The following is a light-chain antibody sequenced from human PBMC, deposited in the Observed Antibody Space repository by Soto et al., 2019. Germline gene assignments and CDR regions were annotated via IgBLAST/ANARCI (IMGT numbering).Light chain of an antibody. J-gene: IGKJ1*01. CDR1: QSLSSN. V-gene: IGKV3-15*01. CDR3: HQYNDWPRT. CDR2: GAS. Sequence: EIVVTQSPATVSVSPGERATLSCRASQSLSSNLAWYQQKPGQAPRLLIYGASTRAASIPTRFSGSGSETEFTLTISSLQSEDLAVYYCHQYNDWPRTFGQGTKVEIK.